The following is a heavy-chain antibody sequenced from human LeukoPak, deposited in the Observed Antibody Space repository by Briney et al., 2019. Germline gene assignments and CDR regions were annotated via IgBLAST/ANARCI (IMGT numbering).Heavy chain of an antibody. J-gene: IGHJ6*02. D-gene: IGHD3-3*01. Sequence: PGGSLRLSCAASGFTFSSYSMNWVRQAPGKGLEWVSSISSSSSYIYYADSVKSRFTISRDNAKNSLYLQMNSLRAEDTAVYYCARGPLYYDFWSGYYTDYYYGMDVWGQGTTVTVSS. CDR1: GFTFSSYS. V-gene: IGHV3-21*01. CDR2: ISSSSSYI. CDR3: ARGPLYYDFWSGYYTDYYYGMDV.